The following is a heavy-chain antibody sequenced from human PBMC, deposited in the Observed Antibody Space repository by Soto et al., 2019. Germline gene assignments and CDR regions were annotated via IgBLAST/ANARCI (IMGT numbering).Heavy chain of an antibody. Sequence: SETLSLTCSVSLDSISNSYWTWIRQPAGKGLEWIGHIYSSGNANYNPSLRSRVTMSLDTSKNQFSLSLKSVTAADTAIYYCAKGRGFYSDNYFDPWGQGTQVTVSS. CDR3: AKGRGFYSDNYFDP. V-gene: IGHV4-4*07. D-gene: IGHD3-22*01. J-gene: IGHJ5*02. CDR2: IYSSGNA. CDR1: LDSISNSY.